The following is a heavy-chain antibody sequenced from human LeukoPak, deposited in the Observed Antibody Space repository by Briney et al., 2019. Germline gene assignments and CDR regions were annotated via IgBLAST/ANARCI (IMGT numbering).Heavy chain of an antibody. CDR2: LSGSGDGT. Sequence: PGGSLRLSCAASGFPFSDFAMSWVRQAQGKGLQWVSTLSGSGDGTYFADALKGRFTISRDNSKNTLYLQMNSLRADDTAVYYCAKNEGWELHQYNLDVWGTGTAVTVSS. J-gene: IGHJ6*03. CDR3: AKNEGWELHQYNLDV. D-gene: IGHD1-26*01. V-gene: IGHV3-23*01. CDR1: GFPFSDFA.